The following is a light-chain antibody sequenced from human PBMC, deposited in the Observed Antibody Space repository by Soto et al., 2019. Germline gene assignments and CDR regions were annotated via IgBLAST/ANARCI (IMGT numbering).Light chain of an antibody. Sequence: EIVLTQSPATLSLSPGERATLSCRASQSIRNYLAWYQQKPGQAPRLLIYDASNRATGIPPRFSGSGSGTDFILTISSLVPGDSGVYYCQQRNDWVTFGGGTKVEIK. CDR2: DAS. CDR3: QQRNDWVT. J-gene: IGKJ4*01. CDR1: QSIRNY. V-gene: IGKV3-11*01.